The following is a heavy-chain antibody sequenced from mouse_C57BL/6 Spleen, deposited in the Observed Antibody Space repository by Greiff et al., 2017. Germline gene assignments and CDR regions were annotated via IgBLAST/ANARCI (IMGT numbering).Heavy chain of an antibody. CDR3: ARNDYAYYYAMDY. J-gene: IGHJ4*01. Sequence: VKLMESGPGLVQPSQSLSITCTVSGFSLTSYGVHWVRQSPGKGLEWLGVIWSGGSTDYNAAFISRLSISKDNSKSQVFFKMNSLQADDTAIYYCARNDYAYYYAMDYWGQGTSVTVSS. V-gene: IGHV2-2*01. CDR1: GFSLTSYG. D-gene: IGHD2-4*01. CDR2: IWSGGST.